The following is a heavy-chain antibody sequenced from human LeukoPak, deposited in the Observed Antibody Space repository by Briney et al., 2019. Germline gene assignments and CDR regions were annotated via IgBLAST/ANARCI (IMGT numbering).Heavy chain of an antibody. CDR2: INTNTGNP. D-gene: IGHD3-16*02. J-gene: IGHJ5*02. CDR1: GYTFTSYV. Sequence: VASVKVSCKASGYTFTSYVMNWVRQAPGQGLEWMGWINTNTGNPTYAQGFTGRFVFSLDTSVSTAYLQISSLQAEDTAVYYCARDKIMIMFGGVIANWFDPWGQGTLVTVSS. V-gene: IGHV7-4-1*02. CDR3: ARDKIMIMFGGVIANWFDP.